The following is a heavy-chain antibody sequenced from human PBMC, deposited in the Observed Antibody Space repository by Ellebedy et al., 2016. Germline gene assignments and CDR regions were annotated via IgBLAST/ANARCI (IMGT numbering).Heavy chain of an antibody. CDR2: IYYSGST. CDR3: ARGGGDGYNLSMDV. J-gene: IGHJ6*02. D-gene: IGHD5-24*01. Sequence: LRLXXTVSGGSISSGGYYWSWIRQHPGKGLEWIGYIYYSGSTYYNPSLKSRVTISVDTSKNQFSLKLSSVTAADTAVYYCARGGGDGYNLSMDVWGQGTTVTVSS. V-gene: IGHV4-31*03. CDR1: GGSISSGGYY.